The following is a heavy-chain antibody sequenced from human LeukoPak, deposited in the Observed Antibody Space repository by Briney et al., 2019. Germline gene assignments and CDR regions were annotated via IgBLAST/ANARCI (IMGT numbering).Heavy chain of an antibody. D-gene: IGHD2-2*01. Sequence: SETMSLTCTVSGGSVSSYYGSRNRQPPGKGLGWIGYIYYSGSTNYNPSLKSRVTISVDTSKNQFSLKLSSVTAADTAVYYCAGGYCSSTSCYGYYYYGMDVWGKGTTVTVSS. V-gene: IGHV4-59*02. CDR3: AGGYCSSTSCYGYYYYGMDV. CDR1: GGSVSSYY. CDR2: IYYSGST. J-gene: IGHJ6*04.